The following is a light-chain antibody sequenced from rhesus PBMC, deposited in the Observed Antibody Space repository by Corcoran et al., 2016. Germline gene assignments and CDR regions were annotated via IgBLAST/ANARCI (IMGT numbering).Light chain of an antibody. Sequence: DIVMTQSPDSLAVSLGERVTINCKSSQSLLYSSNNKNYLAWYQQKTGQAPKLLIYWASTRESGVPNRFSGSGSGTDFTLPISGLQAEDVAVYYCQQYYSTPLTFGGGTKVEIK. J-gene: IGKJ4*01. CDR1: QSLLYSSNNKNY. CDR3: QQYYSTPLT. V-gene: IGKV4-1*01. CDR2: WAS.